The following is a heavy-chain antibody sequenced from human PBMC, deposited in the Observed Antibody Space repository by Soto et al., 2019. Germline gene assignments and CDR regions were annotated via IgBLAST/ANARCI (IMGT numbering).Heavy chain of an antibody. J-gene: IGHJ4*02. D-gene: IGHD4-17*01. V-gene: IGHV4-59*01. Sequence: QVHLQESGPGLVKPSETLSLFCNVSGGSMNNNYWSWIRQAPGKGLEWIGYVFYTGTTNYNPSLKSRVTILVDPAKKQFSLRLSSVTAADTAVYYWARSLTVTRFDQWGQGTRVTVS. CDR3: ARSLTVTRFDQ. CDR2: VFYTGTT. CDR1: GGSMNNNY.